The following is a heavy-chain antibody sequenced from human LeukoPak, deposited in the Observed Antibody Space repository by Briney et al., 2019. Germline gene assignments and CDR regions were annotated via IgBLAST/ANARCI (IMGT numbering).Heavy chain of an antibody. CDR3: AKDRSSRYDFWSGSFSHYYYYYMDV. Sequence: GGSLRLSCAASGFTFSSYAMSWVRQAPGKGLEWVSAISGGSADYADSVKGRFSISMDNSKNTLYLQMNSLRAEDTAVYYCAKDRSSRYDFWSGSFSHYYYYYMDVWGKGTTVTVSS. CDR1: GFTFSSYA. D-gene: IGHD3-3*01. V-gene: IGHV3-23*01. CDR2: ISGGSA. J-gene: IGHJ6*03.